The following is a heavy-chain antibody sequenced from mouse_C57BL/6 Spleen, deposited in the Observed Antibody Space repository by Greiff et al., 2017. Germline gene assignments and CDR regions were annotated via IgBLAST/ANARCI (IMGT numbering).Heavy chain of an antibody. CDR2: IDPTDGNT. CDR3: ASYQDNDPFAY. CDR1: GYTFTSYG. Sequence: QVQLQQSGAELARPGASVKLSCKASGYTFTSYGMRWVKQRTGQGLEWIGEIDPTDGNTYYNQKFKGKATLTADKSSSTAYMELSSLTSEDSAVYFCASYQDNDPFAYWGQGTLLTVSA. D-gene: IGHD5-5*01. J-gene: IGHJ3*01. V-gene: IGHV1-81*01.